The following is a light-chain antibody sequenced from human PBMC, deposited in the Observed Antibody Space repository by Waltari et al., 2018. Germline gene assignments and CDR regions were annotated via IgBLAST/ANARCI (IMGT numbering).Light chain of an antibody. V-gene: IGKV6-21*01. CDR2: YAS. Sequence: EIVLTQSPEFQSVTLKEKVTITCRASHSIGGRLHWYQQKPDQSPKILIMYASQYFSAVPSRVSGSGSGTDFTLTIDGLEAEDAATYDCQHSDSLPYSFGQGNKLEIK. CDR1: HSIGGR. CDR3: QHSDSLPYS. J-gene: IGKJ2*03.